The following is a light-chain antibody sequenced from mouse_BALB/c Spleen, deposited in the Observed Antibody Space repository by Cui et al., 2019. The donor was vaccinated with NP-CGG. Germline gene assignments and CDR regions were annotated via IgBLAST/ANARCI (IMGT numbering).Light chain of an antibody. CDR2: GTN. CDR1: TGAVTTSNY. Sequence: QAVVTQESALTTSPGETVTLNCRSSTGAVTTSNYANWVQEKPGHLFTGLIGGTNNRAPGVPARFSGSLIGDKAALTITGAQTEDEAIYFCALWYSNHWVFGGGTKLTVL. V-gene: IGLV1*01. J-gene: IGLJ1*01. CDR3: ALWYSNHWV.